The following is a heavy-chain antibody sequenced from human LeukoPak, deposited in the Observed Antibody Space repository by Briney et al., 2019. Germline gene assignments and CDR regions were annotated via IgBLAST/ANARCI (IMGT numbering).Heavy chain of an antibody. CDR1: GFTFITHD. CDR3: ASHTGTGDAFRPFHI. D-gene: IGHD2-21*02. Sequence: GGSLILSCAASGFTFITHDVNWVRQAPGKVLEWVSFINSRCSTIYYADSVKGRCTISRDNAKNSLHLQMNSLRAEDTAVYYCASHTGTGDAFRPFHIWGQGTMVTVSS. J-gene: IGHJ3*02. V-gene: IGHV3-48*03. CDR2: INSRCSTI.